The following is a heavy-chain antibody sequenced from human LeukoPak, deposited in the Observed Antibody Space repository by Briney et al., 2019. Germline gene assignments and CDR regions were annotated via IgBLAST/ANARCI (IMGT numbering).Heavy chain of an antibody. J-gene: IGHJ6*03. V-gene: IGHV1-8*01. D-gene: IGHD2-2*01. Sequence: ASVKVSCKAPGYTFTSYDINWVRQATGQGLEWMGWMNPNSGNTGYAQKFQGRVTMTRNTSISTAYMELSSLRSEDTAVYYCARAVYCSSTSCPQDYYYYMDVWGKGTTVTVSS. CDR2: MNPNSGNT. CDR1: GYTFTSYD. CDR3: ARAVYCSSTSCPQDYYYYMDV.